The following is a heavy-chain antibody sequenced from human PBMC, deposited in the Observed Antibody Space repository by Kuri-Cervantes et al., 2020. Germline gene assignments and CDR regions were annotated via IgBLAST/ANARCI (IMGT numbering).Heavy chain of an antibody. CDR3: VKDMLAQGYYYYAMDV. CDR1: GFTFSSYS. CDR2: ISYDGSNK. Sequence: GESLKISCAASGFTFSSYSMNWVRQAPGKGLEWVAVISYDGSNKYYADSVKGRFTISRDNAKNSLYLQMNSLRAEDTALYYCVKDMLAQGYYYYAMDVWGQGTTVTVSS. V-gene: IGHV3-30*18. D-gene: IGHD3-10*02. J-gene: IGHJ6*02.